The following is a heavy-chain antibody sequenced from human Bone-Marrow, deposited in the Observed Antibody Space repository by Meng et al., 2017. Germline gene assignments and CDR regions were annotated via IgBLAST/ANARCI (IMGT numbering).Heavy chain of an antibody. J-gene: IGHJ3*02. CDR1: GFTFSSYA. CDR2: ISGSRGSP. V-gene: IGHV3-23*01. D-gene: IGHD4-17*01. Sequence: GESLKISCAASGFTFSSYAMSWVGQAPGEGLEWVSAISGSRGSPYYADSVKGQFTSSRDNSRNTLYLQTNSLGAEDTSVYYCAKDHSLDYGDEEHDAFDIWGQGTMVTVSS. CDR3: AKDHSLDYGDEEHDAFDI.